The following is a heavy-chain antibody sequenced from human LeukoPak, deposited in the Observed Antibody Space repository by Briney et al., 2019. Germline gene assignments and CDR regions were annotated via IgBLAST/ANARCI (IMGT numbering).Heavy chain of an antibody. CDR3: ARDAAPLQPSGVGAAGTSWFDP. J-gene: IGHJ5*02. V-gene: IGHV3-7*01. D-gene: IGHD6-13*01. CDR2: IKQDGSEK. Sequence: PGGSLRLSCAASGFTFSSYWMSWVRQAPGKGLEWVANIKQDGSEKYYVDSVKGRFTISRDNAKNSLYLQMNSLRAEDTAVYYCARDAAPLQPSGVGAAGTSWFDPWGQGTLVTVSS. CDR1: GFTFSSYW.